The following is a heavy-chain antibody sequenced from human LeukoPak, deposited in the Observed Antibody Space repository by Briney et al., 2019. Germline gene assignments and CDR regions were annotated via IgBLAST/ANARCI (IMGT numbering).Heavy chain of an antibody. CDR2: IKQDGSEK. J-gene: IGHJ4*02. V-gene: IGHV3-7*04. Sequence: GGSLRLSCAASGFTFSSYYMAWFRQAPGKGLEWVANIKQDGSEKYYVDSVKGRFTISRDNAKNSLYLQMNSLRAEDTAVYYCARDHSSSWYGSWLYWGQGTLVTVSS. D-gene: IGHD6-13*01. CDR3: ARDHSSSWYGSWLY. CDR1: GFTFSSYY.